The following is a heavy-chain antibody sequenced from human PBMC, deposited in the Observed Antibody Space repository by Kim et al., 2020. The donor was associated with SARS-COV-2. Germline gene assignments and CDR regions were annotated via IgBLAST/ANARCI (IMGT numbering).Heavy chain of an antibody. CDR1: GGSISSSNW. CDR2: IYHSGST. Sequence: SETLSLTCAVSGGSISSSNWWSWVRQPPGKGLEWIGEIYHSGSTNYNPSLKSRVTISVDKSKNQFSLKLSSVTAADTAVYYCARDLDSHYDFWSGYPKGNWFDPWGQGTLVTVSS. D-gene: IGHD3-3*01. J-gene: IGHJ5*02. CDR3: ARDLDSHYDFWSGYPKGNWFDP. V-gene: IGHV4-4*02.